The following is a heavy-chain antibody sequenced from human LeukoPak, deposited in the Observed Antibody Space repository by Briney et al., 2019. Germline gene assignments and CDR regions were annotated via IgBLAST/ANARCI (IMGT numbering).Heavy chain of an antibody. V-gene: IGHV4-4*02. CDR2: IYHAGNT. Sequence: SETLSLTCAVSGFSVTENHFWSWVRQPPGAGLEGIGEIYHAGNTDSNPSLKSRVTISVDKSKNQVSLSLRSLTAADTAVYYCARHCSGDCYRAFDYWGQGISVTVSS. CDR3: ARHCSGDCYRAFDY. D-gene: IGHD2-21*02. CDR1: GFSVTENHF. J-gene: IGHJ4*02.